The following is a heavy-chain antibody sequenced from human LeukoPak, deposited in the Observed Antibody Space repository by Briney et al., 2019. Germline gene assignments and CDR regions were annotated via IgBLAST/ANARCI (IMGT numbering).Heavy chain of an antibody. Sequence: GGSLRLSCAASEFTFDDYSMHWVRQAAGKGLEWVSLISWGGGATYYADSVKGRFTISRDNSKNSLYLQMNSLRTEDTAVYYCAKSDNPWEPVNPFDYWGQGTLVTVSS. J-gene: IGHJ4*02. D-gene: IGHD1-26*01. CDR3: AKSDNPWEPVNPFDY. CDR2: ISWGGGAT. CDR1: EFTFDDYS. V-gene: IGHV3-43*01.